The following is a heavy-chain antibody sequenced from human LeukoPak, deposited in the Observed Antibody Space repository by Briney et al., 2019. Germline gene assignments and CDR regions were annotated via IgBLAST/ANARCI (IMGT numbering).Heavy chain of an antibody. Sequence: GGSLRLSCAASGFTFSSYAMSWVRQAPGKGLEWVSAISGSGGSTYYADSVKGRFTISRDNSKNTVYLQMNSLSAEDAAVYYCASSSPAFDYWGQGTLVTVSS. J-gene: IGHJ4*02. D-gene: IGHD6-13*01. V-gene: IGHV3-23*01. CDR2: ISGSGGST. CDR3: ASSSPAFDY. CDR1: GFTFSSYA.